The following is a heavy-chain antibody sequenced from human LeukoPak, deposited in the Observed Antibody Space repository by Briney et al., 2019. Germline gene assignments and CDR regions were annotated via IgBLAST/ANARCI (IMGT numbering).Heavy chain of an antibody. D-gene: IGHD1-26*01. V-gene: IGHV1-8*02. Sequence: VASVQFSCQASGGTFSSYAIDWVRQAPGQGLEWMGWMNPDNHNTGSAQKFQGRVTMTSDTSISTAYMELSSLRSEDTAIYYCARGGIGTYYNYFDPWGQGTLVTVSS. CDR2: MNPDNHNT. J-gene: IGHJ5*02. CDR3: ARGGIGTYYNYFDP. CDR1: GGTFSSYA.